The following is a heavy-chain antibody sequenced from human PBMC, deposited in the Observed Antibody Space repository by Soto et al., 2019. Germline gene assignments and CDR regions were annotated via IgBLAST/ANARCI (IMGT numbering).Heavy chain of an antibody. CDR1: GFTVSSNY. J-gene: IGHJ6*02. D-gene: IGHD2-15*01. CDR2: IYSGGST. V-gene: IGHV3-53*01. Sequence: SGGSLRLSCAASGFTVSSNYMSWVRQAPGKGLEWVSVIYSGGSTYYADSVKGRFTISRDNSKNTLYLQMNSLRAEDTAVYYCARETGHGGNWYYYYYGMDVWGQGTTVTVSS. CDR3: ARETGHGGNWYYYYYGMDV.